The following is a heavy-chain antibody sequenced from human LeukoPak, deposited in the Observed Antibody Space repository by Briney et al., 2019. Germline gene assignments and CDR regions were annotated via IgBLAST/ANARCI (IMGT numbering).Heavy chain of an antibody. CDR2: INHSGST. CDR1: GGSFSGYY. J-gene: IGHJ4*02. Sequence: SETLSLTCAVYGGSFSGYYWSWIRQPPGKGLEWIGEINHSGSTNYNPSLKSRVTISVDTSKNQFPLKLSSVTAADTAVYYCARVVRELRFDYRGQGTLVTVSS. V-gene: IGHV4-34*01. CDR3: ARVVRELRFDY. D-gene: IGHD1-26*01.